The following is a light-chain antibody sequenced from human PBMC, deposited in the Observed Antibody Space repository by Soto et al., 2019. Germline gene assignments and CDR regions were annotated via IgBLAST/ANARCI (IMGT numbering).Light chain of an antibody. V-gene: IGKV1-6*01. CDR2: GSS. J-gene: IGKJ1*01. CDR1: QDIGTE. Sequence: AIPMTQSPSSLSASVGDRLTITCRASQDIGTELGWYQQKPGKAPKLLIYGSSILQSGVPSRFSGSGSGTDFTLTISRLQPEDFATYYCLQDSKYPRTFGQGTKVEI. CDR3: LQDSKYPRT.